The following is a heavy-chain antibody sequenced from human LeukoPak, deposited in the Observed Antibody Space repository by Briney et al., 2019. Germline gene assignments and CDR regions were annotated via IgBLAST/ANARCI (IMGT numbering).Heavy chain of an antibody. V-gene: IGHV4-34*01. J-gene: IGHJ4*03. D-gene: IGHD5-24*01. Sequence: SSETLSLTCAVYGGSFRRYYWSWIRQSPGKGLEWIAEIDHRGDANYNPSVKSRVTISVDTSKNQFSLKMRSLSAADTALYYCARGATISETGYFDFWGQGTLVTVSS. CDR1: GGSFRRYY. CDR2: IDHRGDA. CDR3: ARGATISETGYFDF.